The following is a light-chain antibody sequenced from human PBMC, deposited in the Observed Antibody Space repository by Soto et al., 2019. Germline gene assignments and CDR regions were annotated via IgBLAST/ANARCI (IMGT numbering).Light chain of an antibody. Sequence: QSALTQPASVSGSPGQSITISCTGTSSDVGSYNLVSWYQQHPGKAPKLMIYEGSKRPSGVSNRFSGSKSGNTASLTISGLQAEDEADYYCCSYAGSNTYVFGPGTKVTVL. CDR2: EGS. J-gene: IGLJ1*01. CDR1: SSDVGSYNL. V-gene: IGLV2-23*01. CDR3: CSYAGSNTYV.